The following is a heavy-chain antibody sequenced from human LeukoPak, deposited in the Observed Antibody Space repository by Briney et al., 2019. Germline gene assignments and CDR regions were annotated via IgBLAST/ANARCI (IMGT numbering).Heavy chain of an antibody. D-gene: IGHD1-26*01. J-gene: IGHJ4*02. CDR3: ARVRSGSYYDFDY. Sequence: GGSLRLSCAACGFTFGSYSMNWVRQAPGKGLGWLSYISSSSTTIFYADSVKGRFTISRDNAKNSLYLQMNSLRDEDTAVYYCARVRSGSYYDFDYWGLGTLVTVSS. CDR2: ISSSSTTI. CDR1: GFTFGSYS. V-gene: IGHV3-48*02.